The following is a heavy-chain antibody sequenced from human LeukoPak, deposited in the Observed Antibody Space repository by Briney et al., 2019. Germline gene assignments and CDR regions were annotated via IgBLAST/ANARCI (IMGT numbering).Heavy chain of an antibody. V-gene: IGHV4-4*02. CDR1: GGSISSSNW. D-gene: IGHD2-2*01. J-gene: IGHJ5*02. CDR2: IYHSGST. CDR3: ARERYQLLPTNWFDP. Sequence: PSETLSLTCAVSGGSISSSNWWSWVRQPPGKGLEWIGEIYHSGSTNYNPSLKSRVSISVDKSKNQFSLKLSSVTAADTAVYYCARERYQLLPTNWFDPWGQGTLVTVSS.